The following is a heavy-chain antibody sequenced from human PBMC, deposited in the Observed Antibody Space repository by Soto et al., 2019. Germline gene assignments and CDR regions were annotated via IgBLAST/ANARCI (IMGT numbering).Heavy chain of an antibody. Sequence: SETLSPKSPTPSVDISSHQSNCISQPSTKGLEWIGYIYYRGNTNYNPSLKSRVTISVDTSKNQFSLKPSSVTAADTAVYYCARQPGYYDILTGYSMYYFDYWGQGTPVT. J-gene: IGHJ4*02. CDR3: ARQPGYYDILTGYSMYYFDY. CDR1: SVDISSHQ. D-gene: IGHD3-9*01. CDR2: IYYRGNT. V-gene: IGHV4-59*08.